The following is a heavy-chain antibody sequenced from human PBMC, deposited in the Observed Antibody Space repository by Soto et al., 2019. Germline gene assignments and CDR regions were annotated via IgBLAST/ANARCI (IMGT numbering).Heavy chain of an antibody. CDR3: AKANNGPYGDSEYNCFEP. CDR2: ISWDSGKI. CDR1: GCSICDFS. J-gene: IGHJ5*02. Sequence: SXRLSGSSSGCSICDFSIHLVRQAPGKGLEWVSSISWDSGKIGYADSVTGRFSVSRDNAKNSPFLQMSSLKPEDAAFYFSAKANNGPYGDSEYNCFEPWGQRTLVKVYS. D-gene: IGHD2-21*01. V-gene: IGHV3-9*01.